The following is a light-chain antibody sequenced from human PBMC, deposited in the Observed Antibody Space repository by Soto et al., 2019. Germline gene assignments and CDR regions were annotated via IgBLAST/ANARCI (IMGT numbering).Light chain of an antibody. CDR1: SSDVGGYKY. CDR3: CSFAAGSTPYV. V-gene: IGLV2-14*01. CDR2: EVS. J-gene: IGLJ1*01. Sequence: QSVLTQPASVSGSPGQSITIACTGTSSDVGGYKYVSWYQQHPGKAPKLMIYEVSNRPSGVSNRFSGSKSGNTASLTISGLQAEDEADYYCCSFAAGSTPYVFGTGTKVTVL.